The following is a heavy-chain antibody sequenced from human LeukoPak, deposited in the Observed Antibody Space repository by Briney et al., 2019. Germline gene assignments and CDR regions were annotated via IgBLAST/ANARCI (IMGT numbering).Heavy chain of an antibody. J-gene: IGHJ6*02. CDR3: ARQGTTSPQRYFYYYGMDV. CDR1: GGSISSSSYY. Sequence: SETLSLTCTVSGGSISSSSYYWGWIRQPPGKGLEWIGSVYYSGSTYYNPSLKSRVSISVDTSKNQFSLKLSSVTAADTAVYYCARQGTTSPQRYFYYYGMDVWGQGTTVTVSS. CDR2: VYYSGST. V-gene: IGHV4-39*01. D-gene: IGHD2-2*01.